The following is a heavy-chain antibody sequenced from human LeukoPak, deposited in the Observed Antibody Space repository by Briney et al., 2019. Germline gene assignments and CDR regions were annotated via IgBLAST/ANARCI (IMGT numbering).Heavy chain of an antibody. CDR2: INNGGTTT. V-gene: IGHV3-74*01. J-gene: IGHJ5*02. CDR3: ATSNWFVP. CDR1: GCTFSSYC. D-gene: IGHD2-2*01. Sequence: PGGTLRLTCAASGCTFSSYCMHWVRQPPGKGLVWVSRINNGGTTTNYADSVQGRFTICRDNAKDTLYLQMNRLRGEDSAVYYCATSNWFVPWGQGALVAVSS.